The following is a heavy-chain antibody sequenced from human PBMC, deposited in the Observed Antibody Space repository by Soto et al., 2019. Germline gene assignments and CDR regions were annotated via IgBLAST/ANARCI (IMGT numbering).Heavy chain of an antibody. J-gene: IGHJ5*02. Sequence: PSETLSLTCTVSGGSISSYYWSWIRQPPGKGLEWIGTIYYNGSTYYNPSLKGRVTLSVDTPKNQFSLKLTSVTASDTALYYCARQRVIPATPTNWFDPWGQGTLVTVSS. CDR1: GGSISSYY. V-gene: IGHV4-59*04. CDR3: ARQRVIPATPTNWFDP. D-gene: IGHD2-15*01. CDR2: IYYNGST.